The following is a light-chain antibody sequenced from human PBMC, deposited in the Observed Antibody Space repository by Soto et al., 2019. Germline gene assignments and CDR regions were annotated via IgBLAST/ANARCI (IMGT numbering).Light chain of an antibody. V-gene: IGLV1-40*01. J-gene: IGLJ1*01. Sequence: QSVLTQPPSVSGAPGQTVTISCTGTRSNIGAGFDVQWYQQLPGTAPKLLIYGNSNRPSGVPDRFSGSKSGTSASLAFSGLQAEDEADYYCQSYDSTRRRVFGTGTKVTVL. CDR2: GNS. CDR3: QSYDSTRRRV. CDR1: RSNIGAGFD.